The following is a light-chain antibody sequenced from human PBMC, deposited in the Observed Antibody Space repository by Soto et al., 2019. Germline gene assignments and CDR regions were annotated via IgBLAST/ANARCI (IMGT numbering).Light chain of an antibody. Sequence: DIQMTQSPSTLSASVGDRVTITCRASQTIDSWLAWYQQRPGKPPNLLIYKASTLASGVPSRFSGSGSGTEFTLTINSLQPDDFATYYCQHYNSYSEAFGQGTKVDNK. CDR2: KAS. CDR3: QHYNSYSEA. J-gene: IGKJ1*01. CDR1: QTIDSW. V-gene: IGKV1-5*03.